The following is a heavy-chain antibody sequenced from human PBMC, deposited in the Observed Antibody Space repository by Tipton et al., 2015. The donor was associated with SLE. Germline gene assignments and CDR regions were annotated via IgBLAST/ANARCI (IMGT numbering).Heavy chain of an antibody. V-gene: IGHV3-30*04. J-gene: IGHJ4*02. D-gene: IGHD2-21*01. CDR3: ASDYSTVK. CDR2: ISNDGSNK. CDR1: GFTFSTFA. Sequence: SLRLSCAVSGFTFSTFAMHWVRQTPGKGLEWVAVISNDGSNKYYADSVKGRFTISRDNSENTLYLQMNGLRAEDTAVYYCASDYSTVKWGQGTLVTVSS.